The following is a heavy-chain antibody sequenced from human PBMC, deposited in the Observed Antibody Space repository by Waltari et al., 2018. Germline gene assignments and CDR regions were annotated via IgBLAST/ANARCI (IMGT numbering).Heavy chain of an antibody. CDR3: AKDKGSSPYYFDY. V-gene: IGHV3-9*01. J-gene: IGHJ4*02. CDR1: GFTFDDYA. CDR2: ISLNSGSI. Sequence: EVQLVESGGGLVQPGRSLRLSCAASGFTFDDYAMHWVRQAPGKGLEWVSGISLNSGSIGYADSVKGRFTISRDNAKNSLYLQMNSLRAEDTALYYCAKDKGSSPYYFDYWGQGTLVTVSS. D-gene: IGHD6-6*01.